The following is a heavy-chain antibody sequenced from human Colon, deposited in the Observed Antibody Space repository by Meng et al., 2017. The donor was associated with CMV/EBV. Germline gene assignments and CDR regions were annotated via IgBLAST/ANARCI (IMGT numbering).Heavy chain of an antibody. CDR1: GFTFNNYA. Sequence: GESLKISCTASGFTFNNYAMSWVRQAPGKGLEWVSSASGSGVNTFYADSVKGRFTISRENSKNVLYLQMDSLRAEDTALYFCARDRRARAFYDLWGQGTMVTVSS. V-gene: IGHV3-23*01. D-gene: IGHD3-3*01. CDR2: ASGSGVNT. J-gene: IGHJ3*01. CDR3: ARDRRARAFYDL.